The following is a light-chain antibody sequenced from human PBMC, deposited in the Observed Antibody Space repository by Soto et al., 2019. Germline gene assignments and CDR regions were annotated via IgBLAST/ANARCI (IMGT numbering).Light chain of an antibody. CDR2: EVR. V-gene: IGLV2-14*01. CDR3: SSYTSSSTRI. J-gene: IGLJ1*01. Sequence: QSVLNQPASVSGSPGQSITISCTGTSSDVGGYNYVSWYQQHPGKAPKLMLYEVRNRPSGVSNRFSGSKSSNTASLTISGLQAEYEAVYYCSSYTSSSTRIFGTGTKLTVL. CDR1: SSDVGGYNY.